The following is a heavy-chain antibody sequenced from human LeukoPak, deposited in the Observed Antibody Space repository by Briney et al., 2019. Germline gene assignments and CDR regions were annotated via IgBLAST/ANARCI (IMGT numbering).Heavy chain of an antibody. Sequence: PGGSLRLSCAASGFTFSSYAMSWVRQAPGKGLEWVSAISGSGGSTYYADSVKGRFTISRDNSKNTLYLQMNSLRAGDTAVYYCAKVNGYYYDSSGYSGYWGQGTLVTVSS. V-gene: IGHV3-23*01. CDR3: AKVNGYYYDSSGYSGY. D-gene: IGHD3-22*01. CDR1: GFTFSSYA. CDR2: ISGSGGST. J-gene: IGHJ4*02.